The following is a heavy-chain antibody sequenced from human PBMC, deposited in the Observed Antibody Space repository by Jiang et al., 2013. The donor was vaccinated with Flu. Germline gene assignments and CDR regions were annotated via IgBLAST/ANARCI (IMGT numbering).Heavy chain of an antibody. CDR1: GGSISSGGYY. CDR2: IYYSGSA. J-gene: IGHJ5*02. V-gene: IGHV4-31*03. D-gene: IGHD3-10*01. Sequence: PGLVKPSQTLSLTCTVSGGSISSGGYYWSWIRQHPGKGLEWIGYIYYSGSAYYNPSLKSRVTISVDTSKNQFSLKLSSVTAADTAVYYCARALAGSDTWFDPWGQGTLVTVSS. CDR3: ARALAGSDTWFDP.